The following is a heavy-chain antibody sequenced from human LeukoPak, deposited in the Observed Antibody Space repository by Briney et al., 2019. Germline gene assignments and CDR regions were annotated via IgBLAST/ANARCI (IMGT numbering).Heavy chain of an antibody. D-gene: IGHD3-22*01. J-gene: IGHJ4*02. V-gene: IGHV3-21*01. CDR1: GFTFSSYS. Sequence: GGSLRLSCAASGFTFSSYSMNWVRQAPGKGLEWVSSISSSSSTIYYADSVKGRFTISRDNAKNSLYLQMNSLRAEDTAVYYCARGRTYYYDSSGTRRGGQGTLVTVSS. CDR3: ARGRTYYYDSSGTRR. CDR2: ISSSSSTI.